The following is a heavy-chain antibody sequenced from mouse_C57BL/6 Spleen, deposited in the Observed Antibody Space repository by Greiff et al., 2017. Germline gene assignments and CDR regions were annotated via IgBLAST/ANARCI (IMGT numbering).Heavy chain of an antibody. CDR1: GYTFTSYG. D-gene: IGHD3-2*02. CDR3: AVLDSSGYVAMDY. Sequence: VKLQESGAELARPGASVKLSCKASGYTFTSYGISWVKQRTGQGLEWIGEIYPRSGNTYYNEKFKGKATLTADKSSSTAYMELRSLTSEDSAVYFCAVLDSSGYVAMDYWGQGTSVTVSS. V-gene: IGHV1-81*01. CDR2: IYPRSGNT. J-gene: IGHJ4*01.